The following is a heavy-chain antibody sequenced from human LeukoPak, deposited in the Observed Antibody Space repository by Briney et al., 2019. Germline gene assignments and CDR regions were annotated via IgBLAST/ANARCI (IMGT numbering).Heavy chain of an antibody. CDR2: IRYDGSNK. CDR3: AKDQFVVVPATDAFDI. D-gene: IGHD2-2*01. CDR1: GFTVSSYG. J-gene: IGHJ3*02. V-gene: IGHV3-30*02. Sequence: PGGSLRLSCAASGFTVSSYGMHRVRQAPGKGLEWVAFIRYDGSNKYYADSVKGRFTISRDNYKNTLYLQMNSLRAEDTAVYYCAKDQFVVVPATDAFDIWGQGTMVTVSS.